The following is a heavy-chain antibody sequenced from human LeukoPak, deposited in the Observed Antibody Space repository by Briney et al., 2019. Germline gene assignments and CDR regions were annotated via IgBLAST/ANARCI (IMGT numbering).Heavy chain of an antibody. J-gene: IGHJ4*02. D-gene: IGHD1-26*01. V-gene: IGHV4-59*08. CDR2: IYYSGST. CDR1: GGSISSYY. CDR3: ARRRYSGSPTFTYYFDY. Sequence: SETLSLTCTVSGGSISSYYWSWIRQPPGKGLEWIGYIYYSGSTNYNPSLKSRVTISVDTSKNQFSLKLSSVTAADTAVYYCARRRYSGSPTFTYYFDYWGQGTLVTVSS.